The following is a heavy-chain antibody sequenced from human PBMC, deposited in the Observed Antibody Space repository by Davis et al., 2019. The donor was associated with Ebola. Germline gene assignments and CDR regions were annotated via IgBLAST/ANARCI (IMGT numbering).Heavy chain of an antibody. D-gene: IGHD2-15*01. J-gene: IGHJ3*01. Sequence: GGSLRLSCAASGFTFSTYDMHWVRQAPGKGLEWVAFIRYDGSKKYYVDSVEGRFTVSRDNSKSTLFLQMSSLRPEDTAVYYCAKAGFGLVVVAAATSRRPFDVWGQGTMVTVS. CDR1: GFTFSTYD. V-gene: IGHV3-30*02. CDR2: IRYDGSKK. CDR3: AKAGFGLVVVAAATSRRPFDV.